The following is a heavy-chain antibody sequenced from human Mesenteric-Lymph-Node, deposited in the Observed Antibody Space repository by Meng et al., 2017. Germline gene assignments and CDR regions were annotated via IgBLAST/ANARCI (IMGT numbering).Heavy chain of an antibody. J-gene: IGHJ4*02. CDR3: ARALRWKYFDY. V-gene: IGHV3-33*01. D-gene: IGHD4-23*01. Sequence: GESLKISCEASGISFSSYGMHWVRQAPGKGLEWVAVILYDGSNKYYADSVKGRFTISRDNSKNTLYLQMNSLRAEDTAVYYCARALRWKYFDYWGQGTLVTVSS. CDR2: ILYDGSNK. CDR1: GISFSSYG.